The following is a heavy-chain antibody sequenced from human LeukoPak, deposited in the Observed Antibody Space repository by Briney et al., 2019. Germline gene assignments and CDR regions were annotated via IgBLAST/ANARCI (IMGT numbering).Heavy chain of an antibody. V-gene: IGHV3-15*01. J-gene: IGHJ4*02. CDR2: IKSKTDGGTA. CDR1: GFTFNNAW. Sequence: NPGGSLRLSCAASGFTFNNAWMNWVRQAPGKGLEWVGRIKSKTDGGTADYAAPVKGRFTTSRDDSKNTLSLQMNSLKTEDTAVYYCATGDVRLLPEFWGQGTLVTVSS. CDR3: ATGDVRLLPEF. D-gene: IGHD6-25*01.